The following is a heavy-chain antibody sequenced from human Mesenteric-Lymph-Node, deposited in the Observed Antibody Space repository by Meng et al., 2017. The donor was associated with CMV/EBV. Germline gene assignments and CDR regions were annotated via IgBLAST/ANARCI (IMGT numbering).Heavy chain of an antibody. CDR3: ARELDLGYCSGGSCSPIDY. D-gene: IGHD2-15*01. V-gene: IGHV1-46*01. J-gene: IGHJ4*02. Sequence: FTSYYMQWVRQAPGQGLEWMGIINPSGGSTSYAQKFQGRVTMTRDTSTSTVYMELSSLRSEDTAVYYCARELDLGYCSGGSCSPIDYWGQGTLVTVSS. CDR1: FTSYY. CDR2: INPSGGST.